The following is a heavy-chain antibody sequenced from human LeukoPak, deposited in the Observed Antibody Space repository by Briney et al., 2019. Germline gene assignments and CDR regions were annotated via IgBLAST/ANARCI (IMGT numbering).Heavy chain of an antibody. CDR1: GYSFTSNY. CDR2: IYPRDGST. V-gene: IGHV1-46*01. Sequence: GASVKVSCKASGYSFTSNYIHWVRQAPGQGLEWMGMIYPRDGSTSYAQRFQDRVTVTRDTSTSTVHMELSGLRSEDTAVYYCARDQEGFDYWAREPWSPSPQ. J-gene: IGHJ4*02. CDR3: ARDQEGFDY.